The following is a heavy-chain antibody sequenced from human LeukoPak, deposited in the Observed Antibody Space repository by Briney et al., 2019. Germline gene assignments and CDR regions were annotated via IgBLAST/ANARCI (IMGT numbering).Heavy chain of an antibody. CDR3: ARGSSTSWYLSGHFDY. Sequence: GGSLRLSCAASGFTFNSYNMNWVRQAPGEGLEWVSSISSSSCYIYSGDSVEGRFTISRDNAKNSLYLQMNSLRAEDTAVYYCARGSSTSWYLSGHFDYWGQGTLVIVSS. CDR1: GFTFNSYN. V-gene: IGHV3-21*01. D-gene: IGHD2-2*01. CDR2: ISSSSCYI. J-gene: IGHJ4*02.